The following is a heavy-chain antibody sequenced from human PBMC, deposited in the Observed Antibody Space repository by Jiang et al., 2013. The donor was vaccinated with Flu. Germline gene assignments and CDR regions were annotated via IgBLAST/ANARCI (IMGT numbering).Heavy chain of an antibody. J-gene: IGHJ4*02. CDR2: INPNSGGT. Sequence: GASVKVSCKASGYTFTGYYMHWVRQAPGQGLEWMGWINPNSGGTNYAQKFQGWVTMTRDTSISTAYMELSRLRSDDTAVYYCARDAAVVVGATENYFDYWGQGTLVTVSS. V-gene: IGHV1-2*04. D-gene: IGHD1-26*01. CDR1: GYTFTGYY. CDR3: ARDAAVVVGATENYFDY.